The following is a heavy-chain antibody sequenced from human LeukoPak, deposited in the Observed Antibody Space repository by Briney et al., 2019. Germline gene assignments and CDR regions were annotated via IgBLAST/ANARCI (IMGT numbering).Heavy chain of an antibody. Sequence: PGGSLRLSCEGSGFSFSEYWMSWVRQAPGKGLEWVASVKQGGREKYYVDSVKGRFDISRDDAKNSLYLQMNSLRAEDTAVYYCARDPGSSGSYLYYFDYWGQGTLVTVSS. CDR3: ARDPGSSGSYLYYFDY. CDR1: GFSFSEYW. J-gene: IGHJ4*02. D-gene: IGHD1-26*01. V-gene: IGHV3-7*01. CDR2: VKQGGREK.